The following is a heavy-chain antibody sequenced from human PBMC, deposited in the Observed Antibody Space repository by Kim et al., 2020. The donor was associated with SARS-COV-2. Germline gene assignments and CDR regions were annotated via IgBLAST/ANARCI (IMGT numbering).Heavy chain of an antibody. CDR3: ARVRSNGYDDRYFLDY. Sequence: GGSLRLSCAVSGFTVSSNSMSWVRQAPGKGLEWVSVTYRGGSTYYADSVKGRFTISRDNSKNKLYLQMNSMRAGDTAVYYCARVRSNGYDDRYFLDYWGQGTLFTVSS. V-gene: IGHV3-53*01. CDR2: TYRGGST. J-gene: IGHJ4*02. CDR1: GFTVSSNS. D-gene: IGHD5-12*01.